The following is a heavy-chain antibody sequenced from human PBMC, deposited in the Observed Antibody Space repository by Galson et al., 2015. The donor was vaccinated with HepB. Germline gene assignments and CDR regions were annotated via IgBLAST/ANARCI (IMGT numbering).Heavy chain of an antibody. CDR1: GGTFSSYA. CDR2: IIPIFGTA. D-gene: IGHD6-19*01. J-gene: IGHJ4*02. V-gene: IGHV1-69*13. CDR3: ARAGRYSSGWYYFDY. Sequence: SVKVSCKASGGTFSSYAISWVRQAPGQGLEWMGGIIPIFGTANYAQKFQGRVTITADESTSTAYMELSSLRSEDTAVYYCARAGRYSSGWYYFDYWGQGTLVTVSS.